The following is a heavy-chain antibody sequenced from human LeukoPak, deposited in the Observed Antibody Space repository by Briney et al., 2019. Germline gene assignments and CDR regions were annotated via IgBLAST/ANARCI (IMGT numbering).Heavy chain of an antibody. V-gene: IGHV1-18*01. D-gene: IGHD2/OR15-2a*01. J-gene: IGHJ4*02. Sequence: ASVKVSCKASGYTFTSYGISWVRQAPGQGLEWMGWISAYNGNTNYAQKLQGRVTMTTDTSTSTAYMELRSLRSDDTAVYYCARIFLLWGQSSPLGYWGQGTLVTVSS. CDR2: ISAYNGNT. CDR1: GYTFTSYG. CDR3: ARIFLLWGQSSPLGY.